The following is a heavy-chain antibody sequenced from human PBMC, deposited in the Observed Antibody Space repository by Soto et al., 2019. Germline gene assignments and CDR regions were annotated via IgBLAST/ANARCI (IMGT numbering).Heavy chain of an antibody. Sequence: EVYLVESGGGLVQPGGSLRLSCTASGFIVSDTYVNWVRQAPGKGLEWVSVISNRGDTHYADSVRGRFSLSRDISDNTLHLQMNNLRVEDTAVYYCAREPRYCRGGSCSITGDAYDIWGQGTMVTVSS. J-gene: IGHJ3*02. CDR2: ISNRGDT. CDR1: GFIVSDTY. V-gene: IGHV3-66*01. D-gene: IGHD2-15*01. CDR3: AREPRYCRGGSCSITGDAYDI.